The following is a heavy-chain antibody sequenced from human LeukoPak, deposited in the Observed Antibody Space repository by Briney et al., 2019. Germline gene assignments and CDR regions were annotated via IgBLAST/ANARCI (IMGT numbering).Heavy chain of an antibody. V-gene: IGHV7-4-1*01. CDR3: ARGMWDPPPTFDI. J-gene: IGHJ3*02. CDR2: INTNTWNP. Sequence: ASVKVSCKASGYTFTTYAINWVRQAPGQGLEWMGWINTNTWNPTYAQGFTGRFVFSLDTSVSTAYLQIGSLKAEDTAVYYCARGMWDPPPTFDIWGQGTMVTVSS. D-gene: IGHD1-26*01. CDR1: GYTFTTYA.